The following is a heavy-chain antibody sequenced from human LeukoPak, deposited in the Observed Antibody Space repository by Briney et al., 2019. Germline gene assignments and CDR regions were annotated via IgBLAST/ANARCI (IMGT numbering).Heavy chain of an antibody. Sequence: GGSLRLSCAASGFTFSSYAMHWVRQAPGKGLEWVAVISYDGSNKYYADSVKGRFTISRDNSKNTLYLQMNSLRAEDTAVYYCASGRFGDFDYWGQGTLVTVSS. CDR1: GFTFSSYA. V-gene: IGHV3-30-3*01. D-gene: IGHD3-10*01. CDR2: ISYDGSNK. CDR3: ASGRFGDFDY. J-gene: IGHJ4*02.